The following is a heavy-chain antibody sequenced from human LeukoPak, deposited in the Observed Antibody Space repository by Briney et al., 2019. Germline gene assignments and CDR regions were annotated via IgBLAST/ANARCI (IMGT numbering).Heavy chain of an antibody. CDR1: GGSISSGSYY. Sequence: SETLSLTCTASGGSISSGSYYWSWIRQPAGKGLEWIGRIYTSGSTNYNPSLKSRVTISVDTSKNQFSLKLSSVTAADTAVYYCARGPLETYYDFWSSQGFDYWGQGTLVTVSS. J-gene: IGHJ4*02. CDR2: IYTSGST. V-gene: IGHV4-61*02. CDR3: ARGPLETYYDFWSSQGFDY. D-gene: IGHD3-3*01.